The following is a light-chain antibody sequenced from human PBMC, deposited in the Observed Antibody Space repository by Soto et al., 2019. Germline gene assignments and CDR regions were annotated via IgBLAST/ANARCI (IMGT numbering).Light chain of an antibody. CDR2: DAS. CDR1: QSVGSS. J-gene: IGKJ5*01. Sequence: EILLTQAPCTLSLSPGDRASLPGRASQSVGSSLAWYQQKPGQAPRLLIYDASNRGTDIPARFSGSGSGTDFTLTISSLEPEDFALYYCQHRSGWPPGATFGQGTRLEI. CDR3: QHRSGWPPGAT. V-gene: IGKV3-11*01.